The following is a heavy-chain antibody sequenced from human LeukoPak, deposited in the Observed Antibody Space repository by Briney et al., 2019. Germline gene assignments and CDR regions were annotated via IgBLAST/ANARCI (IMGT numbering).Heavy chain of an antibody. D-gene: IGHD6-13*01. V-gene: IGHV3-74*01. CDR3: ARGGYGLGIAAAGTAGDYYYGMDV. CDR1: GFTFNNYW. J-gene: IGHJ6*02. Sequence: GGSLRLSCAASGFTFNNYWIHWVRQAPGKGLVWVSRINSDGSSTSYADSVKGRFTISRDNTKNTLYLQMDSLRAEDTAIYYCARGGYGLGIAAAGTAGDYYYGMDVWGQGTTVTVSS. CDR2: INSDGSST.